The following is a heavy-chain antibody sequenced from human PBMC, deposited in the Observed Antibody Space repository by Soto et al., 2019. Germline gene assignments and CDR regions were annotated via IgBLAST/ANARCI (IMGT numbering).Heavy chain of an antibody. CDR1: GGSFIVYY. J-gene: IGHJ6*03. CDR3: GGYSGYDSDYYYMDV. D-gene: IGHD5-12*01. CDR2: INHSGST. Sequence: PSETLSLTCAVYGGSFIVYYLSWIRQPPGKGLEWIGEINHSGSTNYNPSLKSRVTISVDTSKNQFSLKLSSVTAADTAVYYCGGYSGYDSDYYYMDVWGKGTTVTAP. V-gene: IGHV4-34*01.